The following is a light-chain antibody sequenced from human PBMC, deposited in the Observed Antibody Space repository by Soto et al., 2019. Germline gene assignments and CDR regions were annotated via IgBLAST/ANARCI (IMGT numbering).Light chain of an antibody. CDR3: QQYNNWPYT. V-gene: IGKV3-15*01. CDR2: RTS. CDR1: QSVSSN. J-gene: IGKJ2*01. Sequence: EIVMTQSPATLSLSPGERATLSCRASQSVSSNLGWYRQKPGQAPTLLIYRTSTRATGIPDRFSGSGSGTEFTLTISSLQSEDFEFYYCQQYNNWPYTFGQGTKLEIK.